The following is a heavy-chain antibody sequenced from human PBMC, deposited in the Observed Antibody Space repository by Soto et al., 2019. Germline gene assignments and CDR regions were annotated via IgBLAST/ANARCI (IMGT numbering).Heavy chain of an antibody. CDR2: VYYTGST. CDR3: ARRLDYGNGYYTPAPDV. J-gene: IGHJ6*04. D-gene: IGHD3-3*01. V-gene: IGHV4-39*01. CDR1: RATICSGSYY. Sequence: HSYSLSITCAESRATICSGSYYWAWNSERTGRGLEWIGSVYYTGSTSYHPSLKTRVTISLDTSKNAFSLRLSSVTAADSAIYYCARRLDYGNGYYTPAPDVRGIGTTVTVSS.